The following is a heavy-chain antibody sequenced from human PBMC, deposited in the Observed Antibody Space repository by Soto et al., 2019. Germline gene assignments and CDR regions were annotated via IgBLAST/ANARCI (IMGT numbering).Heavy chain of an antibody. CDR3: ARVTPPPSPQFLGYCSSTSCYVRWFDP. CDR2: ISAYNGNT. D-gene: IGHD2-2*01. Sequence: ASVKVSCKASGYTFTSYGISWVRQAPGQGLEWMGWISAYNGNTNYAQKLQGRVTTTTDTSTSTAYMELRSLRSDDTAVYYCARVTPPPSPQFLGYCSSTSCYVRWFDPWGQGTLVTVSS. J-gene: IGHJ5*02. V-gene: IGHV1-18*01. CDR1: GYTFTSYG.